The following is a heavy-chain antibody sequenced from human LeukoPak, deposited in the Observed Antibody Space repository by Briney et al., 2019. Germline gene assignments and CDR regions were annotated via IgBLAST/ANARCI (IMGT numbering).Heavy chain of an antibody. J-gene: IGHJ4*02. CDR2: IGSSSSYI. Sequence: GGSLRLSCAASRFTFSSYSMNWVRQAPGKGLEWVSSIGSSSSYIYYADSVKGRFTISRDNSKNTLYLQMNSLRTEDTAVYYCAKDTKRWKTYYYASGSYYFDYWGQGTLVTVSS. CDR1: RFTFSSYS. V-gene: IGHV3-21*01. CDR3: AKDTKRWKTYYYASGSYYFDY. D-gene: IGHD3-10*01.